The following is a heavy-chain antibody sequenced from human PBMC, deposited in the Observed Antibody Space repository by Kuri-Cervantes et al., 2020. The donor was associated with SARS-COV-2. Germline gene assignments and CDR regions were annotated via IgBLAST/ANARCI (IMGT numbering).Heavy chain of an antibody. V-gene: IGHV3-30*18. CDR2: IAYDGSNK. D-gene: IGHD6-13*01. CDR3: AKDLEQQLDSNYGMDV. Sequence: GGSLRLSCAASGFTFSSFGTHWVRQAPGKGLEWVAVIAYDGSNKYYADSVKGRFTISRDDSKHTLYLQMNSLMAEDTAVYYCAKDLEQQLDSNYGMDVWGQGTTVTVSS. J-gene: IGHJ6*02. CDR1: GFTFSSFG.